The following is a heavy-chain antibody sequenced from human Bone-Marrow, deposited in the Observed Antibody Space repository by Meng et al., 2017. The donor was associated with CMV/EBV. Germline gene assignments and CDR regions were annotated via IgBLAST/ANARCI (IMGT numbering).Heavy chain of an antibody. CDR3: AKRQWDIVVVPAAIGAFDI. J-gene: IGHJ3*02. D-gene: IGHD2-2*01. V-gene: IGHV3-23*01. CDR1: GFTFSSYA. Sequence: ETLSLTCAASGFTFSSYAMSWVRQAPGKGLEWVSAISGSGGSTYYADSVKGRFTISRDNSKNTLYLQMNSLRAEDTAVYYCAKRQWDIVVVPAAIGAFDIWGQGTMVTISS. CDR2: ISGSGGST.